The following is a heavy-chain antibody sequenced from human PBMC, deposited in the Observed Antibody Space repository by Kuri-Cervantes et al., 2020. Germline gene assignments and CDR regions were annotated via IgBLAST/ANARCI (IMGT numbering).Heavy chain of an antibody. CDR2: MNPNSGNT. J-gene: IGHJ2*01. D-gene: IGHD3-10*01. V-gene: IGHV1-8*01. Sequence: ASVKVSCKASGYTFTSYDINWVRQATGQGLEWMGWMNPNSGNTGYAQKFQGRVTMTRNTSISTAYMDLSSLRSEDTAVYYCAREAPSWYGSGDWYFDLWGRGTLVTVSS. CDR1: GYTFTSYD. CDR3: AREAPSWYGSGDWYFDL.